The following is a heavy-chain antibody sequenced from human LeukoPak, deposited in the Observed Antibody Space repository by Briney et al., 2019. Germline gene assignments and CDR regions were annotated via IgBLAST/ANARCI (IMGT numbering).Heavy chain of an antibody. Sequence: GGSLRLSCAASGFTFSDAWMSWVRQAPGKGLGWGGRIKSKTDGGTTDYAAPVKGRFTISRDDSKNTLSLQMNSLKTEDTAVYYCTTRGGSFSIFDYWGQGTLVTVSS. CDR1: GFTFSDAW. J-gene: IGHJ4*02. CDR2: IKSKTDGGTT. V-gene: IGHV3-15*01. D-gene: IGHD1-26*01. CDR3: TTRGGSFSIFDY.